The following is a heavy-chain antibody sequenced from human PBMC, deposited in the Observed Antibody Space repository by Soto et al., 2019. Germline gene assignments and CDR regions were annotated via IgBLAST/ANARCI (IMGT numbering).Heavy chain of an antibody. CDR2: ISGSGGST. Sequence: GGSLRLSCAASGFTFSSYAMSWVRQAPGKGLEWVSAISGSGGSTYYADSVKGRFTISRDNSKNTLYLRMNSLRAEDTAVYYCAKDTPYDSSERMDVWGQGTTVTVSS. CDR3: AKDTPYDSSERMDV. V-gene: IGHV3-23*01. J-gene: IGHJ6*02. CDR1: GFTFSSYA. D-gene: IGHD3-22*01.